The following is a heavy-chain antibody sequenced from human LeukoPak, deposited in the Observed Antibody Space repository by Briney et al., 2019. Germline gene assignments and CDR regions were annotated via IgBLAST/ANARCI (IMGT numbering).Heavy chain of an antibody. CDR3: ARGRSGWYHNFDY. CDR2: IYSGGDT. Sequence: GGSLRLSCVASVFTVTSNYMSWVRQAPGKGLEWVSVIYSGGDTYYADSVKGRFTISRDNSKNTLYLQMNSLRTEDTAVYYCARGRSGWYHNFDYWGQGTLVTVSS. V-gene: IGHV3-66*01. J-gene: IGHJ4*02. D-gene: IGHD6-19*01. CDR1: VFTVTSNY.